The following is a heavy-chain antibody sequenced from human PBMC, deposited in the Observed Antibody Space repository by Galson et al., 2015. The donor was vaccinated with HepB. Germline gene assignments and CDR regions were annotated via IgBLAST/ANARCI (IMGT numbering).Heavy chain of an antibody. CDR2: IIPIFGTA. V-gene: IGHV1-69*13. CDR3: VVITGTLSGWFDP. Sequence: SVKVSCKASGGTFSSYAISWVRQAPGQGLEWMGGIIPIFGTANYAQKFQGRVTITADESTSTAYMELSSLRSEDTAVYYCVVITGTLSGWFDPWGQGTLVTVSS. D-gene: IGHD1-7*01. J-gene: IGHJ5*02. CDR1: GGTFSSYA.